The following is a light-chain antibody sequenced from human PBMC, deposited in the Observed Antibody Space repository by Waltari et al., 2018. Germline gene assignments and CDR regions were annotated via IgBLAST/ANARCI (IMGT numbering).Light chain of an antibody. CDR3: QEYYGTPPDT. CDR1: QSVLYSSNNKNY. J-gene: IGKJ2*01. Sequence: DIVMTQSPDSLAVSLGERATINCKSSQSVLYSSNNKNYLAWYQQKPGQPPKRLIYWASTRESGVPDRFSGSGSGTDFTLTISSRQAEDVAVYYCQEYYGTPPDTFGQGTKLEIK. V-gene: IGKV4-1*01. CDR2: WAS.